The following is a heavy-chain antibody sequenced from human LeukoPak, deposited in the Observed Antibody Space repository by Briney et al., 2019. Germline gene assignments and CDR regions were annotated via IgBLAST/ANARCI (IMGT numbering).Heavy chain of an antibody. V-gene: IGHV3-48*02. Sequence: GGSLRLSCAASGFTFSSYSMNWVRQAPGKGLEWVSYISSSSSTIYYADSVKGRFTISRDNAKNSLYLQMNSLRDEDTAVYYCARVQAPRSTIFGVVTLVYYGMDVWGQGTTVTVSS. CDR1: GFTFSSYS. J-gene: IGHJ6*02. CDR3: ARVQAPRSTIFGVVTLVYYGMDV. CDR2: ISSSSSTI. D-gene: IGHD3-3*01.